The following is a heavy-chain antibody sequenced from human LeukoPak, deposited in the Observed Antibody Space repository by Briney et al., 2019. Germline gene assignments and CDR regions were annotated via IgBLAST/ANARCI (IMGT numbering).Heavy chain of an antibody. D-gene: IGHD2-21*01. Sequence: ASVKVSCKASGYTFTSYYMHWVRQALGQGLEWMGIINPSGGSTSYAQKFHGRVTMTRDTSTSTVYMELSSLRSEDTAVYYCARLRYCGVSPRCAIRVDFDYWGQGTLVTVSS. CDR1: GYTFTSYY. V-gene: IGHV1-46*01. CDR2: INPSGGST. J-gene: IGHJ4*02. CDR3: ARLRYCGVSPRCAIRVDFDY.